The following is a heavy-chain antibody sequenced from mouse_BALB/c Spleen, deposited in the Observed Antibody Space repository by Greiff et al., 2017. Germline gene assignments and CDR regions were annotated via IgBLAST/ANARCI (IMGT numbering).Heavy chain of an antibody. Sequence: QVQLQQPGAELVKPGASVELSCKASGYTFTSYWMHWVKQRPGQGLEWIGEIDPSDSYTNYNQKFKGKATLTVDKSSSTAYMQLSSLTSEDSAVYYCARRDYWYYFDYWGQGTTLTVSS. V-gene: IGHV1-69*02. CDR3: ARRDYWYYFDY. CDR2: IDPSDSYT. CDR1: GYTFTSYW. D-gene: IGHD2-14*01. J-gene: IGHJ2*01.